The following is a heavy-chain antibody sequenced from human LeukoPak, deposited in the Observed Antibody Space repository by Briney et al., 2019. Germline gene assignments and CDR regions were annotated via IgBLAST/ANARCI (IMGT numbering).Heavy chain of an antibody. D-gene: IGHD3-22*01. V-gene: IGHV1-46*01. CDR1: GYTFTNYG. Sequence: ASVKVSCKASGYTFTNYGISWVRQAPGQGLEWMGIINPSGGSTSYAQKFQGRVTMTRDMSTSTVYMELSSLRSEDTAVYYCAADMIVGAGDAFDIWGQGTMVTVSS. J-gene: IGHJ3*02. CDR2: INPSGGST. CDR3: AADMIVGAGDAFDI.